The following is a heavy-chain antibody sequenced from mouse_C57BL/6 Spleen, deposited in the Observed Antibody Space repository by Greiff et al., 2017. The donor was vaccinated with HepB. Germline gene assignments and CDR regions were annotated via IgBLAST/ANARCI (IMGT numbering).Heavy chain of an antibody. D-gene: IGHD2-1*01. J-gene: IGHJ4*01. CDR1: GYSITSGYY. Sequence: DVKLQESGPGLVKPSQSLSLTCSVTGYSITSGYYWNWIRQFPGNKLEWMGYISYDGSNNYNPSLKNRISITRDTSKNQFFLKLNSVTTEDTATYYCARRVYYGNFYAMDYWGQGTSVTVSS. CDR3: ARRVYYGNFYAMDY. V-gene: IGHV3-6*01. CDR2: ISYDGSN.